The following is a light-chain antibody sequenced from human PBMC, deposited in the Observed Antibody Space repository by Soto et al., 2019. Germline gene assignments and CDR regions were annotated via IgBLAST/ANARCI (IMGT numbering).Light chain of an antibody. J-gene: IGKJ4*01. CDR3: QQYDNYPIT. CDR1: QSVGSW. Sequence: DIQMPQSPSTLSAAVGDRVTISCRASQSVGSWLAWYQQKPGKAPKFLIYDASTLESGVPSRFSGSGSGTEFTLTISSLQPDDFATYDGQQYDNYPITFGGGTKVEI. V-gene: IGKV1-5*01. CDR2: DAS.